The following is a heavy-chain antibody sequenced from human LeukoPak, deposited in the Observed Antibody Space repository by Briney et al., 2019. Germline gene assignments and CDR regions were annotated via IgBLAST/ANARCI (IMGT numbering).Heavy chain of an antibody. J-gene: IGHJ4*02. V-gene: IGHV3-74*01. CDR3: ARDSGGWPYFDY. CDR1: GFTFSSYA. CDR2: INSDGSST. D-gene: IGHD6-19*01. Sequence: GGSLRLSCAASGFTFSSYAMHWVRQAPGKGLVWVSRINSDGSSTSYADSVKGRFTISRDNAKNTLYLQMNSLRAEDTAVYYCARDSGGWPYFDYWGQGTLVTVSS.